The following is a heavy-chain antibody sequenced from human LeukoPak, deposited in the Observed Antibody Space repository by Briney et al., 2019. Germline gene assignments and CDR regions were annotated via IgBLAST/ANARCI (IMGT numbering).Heavy chain of an antibody. J-gene: IGHJ4*02. D-gene: IGHD3-22*01. Sequence: PGGSLRLSCAASGFAFSTYAMSWVRQAPGKGLVWVSRIASDGSSTTYADSVKGRFSISRDNAKNTLYLQMNSLRVEDTAVYYCARAAYDSSGYLTLWGQGTLVTVSS. V-gene: IGHV3-74*01. CDR1: GFAFSTYA. CDR3: ARAAYDSSGYLTL. CDR2: IASDGSST.